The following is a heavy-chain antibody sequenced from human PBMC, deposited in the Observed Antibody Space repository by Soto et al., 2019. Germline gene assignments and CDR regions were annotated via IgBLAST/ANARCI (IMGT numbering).Heavy chain of an antibody. CDR3: VKEIYGGNSDYYFDY. D-gene: IGHD4-17*01. J-gene: IGHJ4*02. CDR1: GFTFSSYA. CDR2: ISSNGGST. V-gene: IGHV3-64D*09. Sequence: GGSLRLSCSASGFTFSSYAMHWVRQAPGKGLEYVSAISSNGGSTYYADSVKGRFTISRDNSKNTLYLQKSSLRAEDTAVYYCVKEIYGGNSDYYFDYWGQGTLVTVSS.